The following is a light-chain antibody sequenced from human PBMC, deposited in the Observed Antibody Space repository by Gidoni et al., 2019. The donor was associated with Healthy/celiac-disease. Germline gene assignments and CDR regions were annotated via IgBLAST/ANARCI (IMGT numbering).Light chain of an antibody. V-gene: IGKV1-5*03. J-gene: IGKJ1*01. Sequence: DIQMTQSPSTLSASVGDRVTITCRASQSISSWLAWYQQKPGKAPKLLIYKASSLESGVPSRFSGSGSGTEFTLTISSPQPDDFATYYCQQLRTFGQGTKVEIK. CDR3: QQLRT. CDR1: QSISSW. CDR2: KAS.